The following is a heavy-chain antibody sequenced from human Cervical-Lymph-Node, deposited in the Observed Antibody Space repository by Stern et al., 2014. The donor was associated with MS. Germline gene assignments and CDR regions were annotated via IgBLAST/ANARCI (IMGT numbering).Heavy chain of an antibody. J-gene: IGHJ4*02. D-gene: IGHD2/OR15-2a*01. CDR3: AREATRIIVGIDY. CDR2: LNPNSDDP. V-gene: IGHV1-2*06. CDR1: GYDFTGFF. Sequence: VQLVESGAKMKKPGASVKVSCKASGYDFTGFFIHWVRQVPGQGLQWMGRLNPNSDDPTYAQDFQDSVTLTRDTSISTAYLELSRLTSADTAVYYCAREATRIIVGIDYWGQGTQVTVSS.